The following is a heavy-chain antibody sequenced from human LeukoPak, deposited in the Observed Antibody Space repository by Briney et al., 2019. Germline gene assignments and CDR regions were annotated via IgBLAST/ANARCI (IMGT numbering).Heavy chain of an antibody. CDR2: INHGGST. J-gene: IGHJ6*02. CDR1: GGSFSGYY. D-gene: IGHD3-22*01. CDR3: ARGASGYYSYYYYYGMDV. V-gene: IGHV4-34*01. Sequence: SETLSLTCAVYGGSFSGYYWSWIRQPPGKGLEWIGEINHGGSTNYNPSLKSRVTISVDTSKNQFSLKLSSVTAADTAVYYCARGASGYYSYYYYYGMDVWGQGTTVTVSS.